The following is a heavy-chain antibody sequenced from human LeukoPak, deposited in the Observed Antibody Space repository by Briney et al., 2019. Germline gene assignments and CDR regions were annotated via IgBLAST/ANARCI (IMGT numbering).Heavy chain of an antibody. V-gene: IGHV4-59*01. D-gene: IGHD2-15*01. J-gene: IGHJ6*02. Sequence: KPSETLSLTCAVYGGSFSGYYWSWIRQPPGKGLGWIGYIYYSGSTNYNPSLKSRVTISVDTSKNQFTLKLSSVTAADTAVYYCARVISWATNLYGMDVWGQGTTVTVSS. CDR3: ARVISWATNLYGMDV. CDR1: GGSFSGYY. CDR2: IYYSGST.